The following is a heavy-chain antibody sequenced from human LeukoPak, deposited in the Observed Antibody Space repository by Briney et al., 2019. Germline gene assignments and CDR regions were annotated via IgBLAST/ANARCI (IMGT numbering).Heavy chain of an antibody. J-gene: IGHJ4*02. D-gene: IGHD3-22*01. CDR2: VSGSGGGT. Sequence: GGSLRLSCAASGFTFSSYAMNWVRQAPGKGLEWVSGVSGSGGGTYYADSVKGRFTISRDNAKNSLYLQMNSLRAEDTAVYYCLSLYYDSSGYHDYWGQGTLVTVSS. CDR1: GFTFSSYA. CDR3: LSLYYDSSGYHDY. V-gene: IGHV3-23*01.